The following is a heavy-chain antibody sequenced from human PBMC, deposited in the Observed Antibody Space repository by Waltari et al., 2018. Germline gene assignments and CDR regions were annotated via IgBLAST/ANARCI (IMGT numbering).Heavy chain of an antibody. CDR3: ATPFYNWDDPLHS. J-gene: IGHJ4*02. V-gene: IGHV3-23*01. CDR2: ISVSDAT. D-gene: IGHD1-20*01. Sequence: EVQPLESGGDLVRPGGSLRLSWSVSGTSFSNSAINWVRLAPGTGLGWVSGISVSDATYYADSVKGRFTISRDTSKNTVFLQMNGLRAEDTAVYYCATPFYNWDDPLHSWGQGTLVTVSS. CDR1: GTSFSNSA.